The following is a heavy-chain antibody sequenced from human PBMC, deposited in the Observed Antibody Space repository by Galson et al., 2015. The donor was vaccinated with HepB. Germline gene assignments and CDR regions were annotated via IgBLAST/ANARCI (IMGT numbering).Heavy chain of an antibody. CDR3: ASQSMTTVVRPYAFDI. CDR1: GGSISSSNW. Sequence: ETLSLTCAVSGGSISSSNWWSWVRQPPGKGLEWIGEIYHSGSTNYNPSLKSRVTISVDKSKNQFSLKLSSVTAADTAVYYCASQSMTTVVRPYAFDIWGQGTMVTVSS. V-gene: IGHV4-4*02. J-gene: IGHJ3*02. CDR2: IYHSGST. D-gene: IGHD4-23*01.